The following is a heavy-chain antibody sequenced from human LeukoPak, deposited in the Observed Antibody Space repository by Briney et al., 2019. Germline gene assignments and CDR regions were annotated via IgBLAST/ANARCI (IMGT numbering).Heavy chain of an antibody. D-gene: IGHD2-15*01. V-gene: IGHV3-23*01. J-gene: IGHJ4*02. CDR3: ARPNIRYCSGGACSNDGSDY. CDR2: ISGSDDNT. Sequence: GGSLRLSCAASGFTFSTYGMSWVRQAPGKGLEWVSTISGSDDNTKYADSVKGRFTISRDNSKSTLYLQMNSLRAEDTAVYYCARPNIRYCSGGACSNDGSDYWGQGTLVTVSS. CDR1: GFTFSTYG.